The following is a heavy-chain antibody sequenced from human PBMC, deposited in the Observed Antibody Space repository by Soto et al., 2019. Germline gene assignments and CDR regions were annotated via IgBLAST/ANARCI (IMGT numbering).Heavy chain of an antibody. D-gene: IGHD5-18*01. Sequence: GSVKVSCKASGYTFNSYYIHWVRQAPGQGLEWMGIFNPSGGSTNYPQKLQGRVTLTRDTSTSTVYMELSSLRSEDTAIYYCARGGYDWYFDLWGRGTLVTVSS. J-gene: IGHJ2*01. CDR3: ARGGYDWYFDL. CDR1: GYTFNSYY. V-gene: IGHV1-46*02. CDR2: FNPSGGST.